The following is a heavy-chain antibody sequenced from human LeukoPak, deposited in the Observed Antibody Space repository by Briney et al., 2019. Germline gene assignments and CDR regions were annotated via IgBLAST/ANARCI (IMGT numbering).Heavy chain of an antibody. CDR2: IIPVFATP. V-gene: IGHV1-69*01. Sequence: ASVTVSCKASGGSFRSPAFVWVRQAPGQGLEWMGGIIPVFATPNYADNFQGRVTFTADDPATTAYLDLTSLRSEDTAVYFCALLGDGRIGMGLLGSFDYWGQGTLVTVSP. CDR3: ALLGDGRIGMGLLGSFDY. J-gene: IGHJ4*02. D-gene: IGHD3-16*01. CDR1: GGSFRSPA.